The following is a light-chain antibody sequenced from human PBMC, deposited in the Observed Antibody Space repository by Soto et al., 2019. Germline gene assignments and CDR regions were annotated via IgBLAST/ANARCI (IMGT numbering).Light chain of an antibody. V-gene: IGKV1-33*01. CDR1: QDISNY. CDR3: QQYDNLPPYT. Sequence: DIQMTQSPSSLSASVGDRVTITCQASQDISNYLNWYQQKPGKAPKLLIYDASNLETGVPSRFSVSGSGTDFTVTISSLQPEDIATYYCQQYDNLPPYTFGQGTKLEIK. CDR2: DAS. J-gene: IGKJ2*01.